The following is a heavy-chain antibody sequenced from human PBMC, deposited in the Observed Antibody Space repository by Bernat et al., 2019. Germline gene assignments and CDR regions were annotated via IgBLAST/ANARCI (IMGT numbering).Heavy chain of an antibody. CDR2: INGDGTIT. J-gene: IGHJ4*02. V-gene: IGHV3-74*02. CDR1: AFTFSTYA. D-gene: IGHD5/OR15-5a*01. Sequence: VHLLESGGGLVQPGGSLRLSCSASAFTFSTYAMNWVRQAPGKGLEWVSRINGDGTITDYADSVKGRFTISRDNAKNTLYLQMNSLRVEDTAVYYCVRSVSGAAGFFDYWGPGSLVTVSS. CDR3: VRSVSGAAGFFDY.